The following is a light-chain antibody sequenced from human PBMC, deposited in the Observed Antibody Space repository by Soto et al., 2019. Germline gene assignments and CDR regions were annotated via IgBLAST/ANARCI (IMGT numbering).Light chain of an antibody. V-gene: IGKV3-11*01. CDR3: QQYGGSPRT. J-gene: IGKJ5*01. CDR2: DAS. Sequence: IVLTQSPATLSLSPGERATLSCRASQSVSSYLAWYQQKPGQAPRLLIYDASNRATGIPARFSGSGSGTDFTLTISSLEPEDFAVYYCQQYGGSPRTFGQGTRLEI. CDR1: QSVSSY.